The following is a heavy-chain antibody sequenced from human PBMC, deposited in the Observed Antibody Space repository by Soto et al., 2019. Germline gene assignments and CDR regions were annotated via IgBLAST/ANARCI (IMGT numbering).Heavy chain of an antibody. CDR1: GYTFTSHY. Sequence: QVQLVQSGAEVKNLGASVKISCKASGYTFTSHYMHWVRQAPGQGLEWTGAIFSSGGGITYAPKLQGRVIMTTDTSTSTVYMELSSLTSEDTAVYYCAREDVRSQYASSGFTFDFWGQGTLVTVSS. J-gene: IGHJ4*02. V-gene: IGHV1-46*04. CDR3: AREDVRSQYASSGFTFDF. D-gene: IGHD3-22*01. CDR2: IFSSGGGI.